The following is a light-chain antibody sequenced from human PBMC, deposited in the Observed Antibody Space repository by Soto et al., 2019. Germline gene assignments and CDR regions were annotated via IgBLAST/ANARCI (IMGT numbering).Light chain of an antibody. J-gene: IGKJ5*01. CDR2: DAS. CDR1: QSVSRY. V-gene: IGKV3-11*01. CDR3: QQRKYWPPIT. Sequence: EVVLTQSPATLSSSPGERATLSCRASQSVSRYLAWYQQKPGQAPRLLIYDASNRATGIPARFSGSGSGTDFTLTVSSLEPEDFAVYYCQQRKYWPPITFGQGTRLEIK.